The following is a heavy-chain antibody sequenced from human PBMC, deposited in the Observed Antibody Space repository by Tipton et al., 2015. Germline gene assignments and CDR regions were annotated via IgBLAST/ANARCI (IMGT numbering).Heavy chain of an antibody. D-gene: IGHD5-24*01. Sequence: LRLSCTVSGGSVRSGTAYHWSWIRQPPGKGLEWIGYINDSGSSNYNPSLKSRVTISVDTSKNQFSLKLRSVTAADTAVYYCARDLEHGMDVWGQGTTVTVSS. V-gene: IGHV4-61*01. CDR2: INDSGSS. J-gene: IGHJ6*02. CDR3: ARDLEHGMDV. CDR1: GGSVRSGTAYH.